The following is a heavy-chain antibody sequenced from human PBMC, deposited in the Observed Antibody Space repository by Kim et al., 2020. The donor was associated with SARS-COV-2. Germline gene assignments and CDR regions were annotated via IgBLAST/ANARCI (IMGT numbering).Heavy chain of an antibody. CDR3: ARVVSMVVPAARLLYYYYYYMDV. Sequence: GGSLRLSCAASGFTFSSYEMNWVRQAPGKGLEWVSYISSSGSTIYYADSVKGRFTISRDNAKNSLYLQMNSLRAEDTAVYYCARVVSMVVPAARLLYYYYYYMDVWGKGTTVTVSS. CDR1: GFTFSSYE. D-gene: IGHD2-2*01. V-gene: IGHV3-48*03. J-gene: IGHJ6*03. CDR2: ISSSGSTI.